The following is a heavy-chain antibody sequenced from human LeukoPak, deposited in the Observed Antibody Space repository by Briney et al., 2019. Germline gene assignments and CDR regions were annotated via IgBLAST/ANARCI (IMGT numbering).Heavy chain of an antibody. CDR2: FSGSGGST. D-gene: IGHD6-13*01. CDR3: AKGKQQLVSGDFDY. Sequence: GGSLRLSCAASEFSVTDNYMTWVRQAPGKGLEWVSAFSGSGGSTYYADSVKGRFTISRDNSKNTLYLQMNSLRAEDTAVYYCAKGKQQLVSGDFDYWGQGTLVTVSS. V-gene: IGHV3-23*01. J-gene: IGHJ4*02. CDR1: EFSVTDNY.